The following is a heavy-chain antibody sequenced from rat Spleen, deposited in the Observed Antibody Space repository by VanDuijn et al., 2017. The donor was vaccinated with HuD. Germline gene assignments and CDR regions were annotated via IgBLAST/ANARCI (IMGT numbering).Heavy chain of an antibody. Sequence: QVQLKESGPGLVQPSQTLSLTCTVSGFSLTSYHVSWVRQPPGKGLEWMGIIWDNGGTDYNSALKSRLTISRDTSKNQLFLKMNSLQSEDTATYYCARDYSSYIYGVMDAWGQGASVTVSS. CDR2: IWDNGGT. V-gene: IGHV2-43*01. CDR1: GFSLTSYH. J-gene: IGHJ4*01. D-gene: IGHD1-2*01. CDR3: ARDYSSYIYGVMDA.